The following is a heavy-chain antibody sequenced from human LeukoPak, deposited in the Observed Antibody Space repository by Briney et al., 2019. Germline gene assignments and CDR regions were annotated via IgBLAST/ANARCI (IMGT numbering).Heavy chain of an antibody. Sequence: ASVKVSCKASGYTFTGYYMHWVRQAPGQGLEWMGWINPNNGNTHYAQKLQGRFTMTTDTSTSTAYMELRSLRSDDTAVYYCARAIAVAGTTMDFQRWGQGTLVTVSS. CDR3: ARAIAVAGTTMDFQR. CDR1: GYTFTGYY. J-gene: IGHJ1*01. V-gene: IGHV1-18*04. CDR2: INPNNGNT. D-gene: IGHD6-19*01.